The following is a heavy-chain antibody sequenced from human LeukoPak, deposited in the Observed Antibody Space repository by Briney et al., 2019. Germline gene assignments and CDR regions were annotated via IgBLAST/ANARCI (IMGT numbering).Heavy chain of an antibody. CDR1: GGSISSGSYY. CDR2: IYTGGST. J-gene: IGHJ4*02. D-gene: IGHD2-15*01. Sequence: PSQTLSLTCTVSGGSISSGSYYWSWIRQAAGKGVEWIGRIYTGGSTNYNPSLKSRVTISVDTSKNQFSLELSSVTAADTAVYYCARDKRGGSPYYFDSWGQGTLVTVSS. CDR3: ARDKRGGSPYYFDS. V-gene: IGHV4-61*02.